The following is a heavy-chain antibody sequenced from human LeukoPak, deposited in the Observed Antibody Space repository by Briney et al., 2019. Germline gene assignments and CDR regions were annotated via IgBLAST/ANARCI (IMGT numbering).Heavy chain of an antibody. CDR3: AKGQRSYYDSSGFGNCDY. D-gene: IGHD3-22*01. J-gene: IGHJ4*02. CDR1: GFVFSSYG. Sequence: GGSLRLSCAPSGFVFSSYGMSWVRQAPGKGLEWVSGISGSGGSTFYADSVKGRFAISRDNSKNTLYLQMNSLRAEDTAVYYCAKGQRSYYDSSGFGNCDYWGQGTLVTVSS. CDR2: ISGSGGST. V-gene: IGHV3-23*01.